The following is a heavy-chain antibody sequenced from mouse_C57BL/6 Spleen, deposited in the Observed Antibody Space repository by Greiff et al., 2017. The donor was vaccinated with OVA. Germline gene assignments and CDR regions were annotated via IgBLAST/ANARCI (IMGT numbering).Heavy chain of an antibody. J-gene: IGHJ2*01. Sequence: QVQLKESGPGILQPSQTLSLTCSFSGFSLSTFGMGVGWIRQPSGKGLEWLAHIWWDDDKYYNPALKSWLTISKDTSKNQVFLKIANVDTADTATYYSARIALNIYKSNYLDYWGQGTTLTVSS. CDR2: IWWDDDK. D-gene: IGHD1-3*01. CDR3: ARIALNIYKSNYLDY. V-gene: IGHV8-8*01. CDR1: GFSLSTFGMG.